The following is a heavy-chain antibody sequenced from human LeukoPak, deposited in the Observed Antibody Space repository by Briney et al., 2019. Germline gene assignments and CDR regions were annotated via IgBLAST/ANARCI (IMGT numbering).Heavy chain of an antibody. V-gene: IGHV3-23*01. J-gene: IGHJ4*02. CDR3: AKSSLATNFYGDFEDIFDY. D-gene: IGHD4-17*01. CDR2: VSINGGST. Sequence: PGGSLRLSCAASGFTFGTYGMTWVRQAPGKGLEWVSSVSINGGSTNYADSVKGRFTISRDNSKNTLYLQMNSLRAEDTAVYYCAKSSLATNFYGDFEDIFDYWGQGTLVTVSS. CDR1: GFTFGTYG.